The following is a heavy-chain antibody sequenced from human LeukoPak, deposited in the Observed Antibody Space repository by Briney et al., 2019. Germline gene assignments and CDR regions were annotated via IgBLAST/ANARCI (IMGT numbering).Heavy chain of an antibody. CDR1: GFTFSNAW. CDR2: IKSKTDGGTT. Sequence: PGGSLRLSCAASGFTFSNAWMNWVRQAPGKGLEWVGRIKSKTDGGTTDYAAPVKGRFTISRDDSKNTLYLQMNSLKTEDTAVYYCTTEPRAGYSYGYWVGFFDYWGQGTLVTVSS. V-gene: IGHV3-15*07. D-gene: IGHD5-18*01. J-gene: IGHJ4*02. CDR3: TTEPRAGYSYGYWVGFFDY.